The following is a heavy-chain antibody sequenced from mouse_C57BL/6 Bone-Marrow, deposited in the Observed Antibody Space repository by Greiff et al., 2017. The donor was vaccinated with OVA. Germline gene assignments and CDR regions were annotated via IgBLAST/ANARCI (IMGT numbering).Heavy chain of an antibody. CDR3: ARRYYGSSGGFAY. CDR2: INPNNGGT. Sequence: DVQLQESGPELVKPGASVKIPCKASGYTFTDYNMDWVKQSHGKSLEWIGDINPNNGGTIYNQKFKGKATLTVDKSSSTAYMELRSLTSEDTAVYYCARRYYGSSGGFAYWGQGTLVTVSA. CDR1: GYTFTDYN. J-gene: IGHJ3*01. D-gene: IGHD1-1*01. V-gene: IGHV1-18*01.